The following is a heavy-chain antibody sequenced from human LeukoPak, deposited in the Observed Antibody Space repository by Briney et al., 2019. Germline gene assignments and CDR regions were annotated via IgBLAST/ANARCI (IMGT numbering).Heavy chain of an antibody. CDR1: GFTFSSYG. Sequence: GGSLRLSCAASGFTFSSYGMHWVRQAPGKGLEWVAVISYDGSNKYYADSVKGRFTISRDNSKNTLYLQMNSLRAEDTAVYYCASDYSDAFDIWGQGTMVTVSS. V-gene: IGHV3-30*03. D-gene: IGHD2-15*01. CDR2: ISYDGSNK. CDR3: ASDYSDAFDI. J-gene: IGHJ3*02.